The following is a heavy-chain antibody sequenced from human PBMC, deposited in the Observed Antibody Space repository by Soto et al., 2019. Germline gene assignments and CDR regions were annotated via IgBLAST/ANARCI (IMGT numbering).Heavy chain of an antibody. D-gene: IGHD6-13*01. V-gene: IGHV4-4*02. CDR2: IYHSGST. J-gene: IGHJ5*02. Sequence: QVQLQESGPGLVKPSGTLSLTCAVSGGSISSSNWWSWVRQPPGKGLEWIGEIYHSGSTNYNPSLKSRVTISVDKSKNQFYLKLSSVTAADTAVYYCARDYNGYSSSRGNWFDPWGQGTLVTVSS. CDR3: ARDYNGYSSSRGNWFDP. CDR1: GGSISSSNW.